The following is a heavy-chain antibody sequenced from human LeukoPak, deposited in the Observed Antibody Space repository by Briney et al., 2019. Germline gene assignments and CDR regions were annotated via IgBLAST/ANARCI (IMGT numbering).Heavy chain of an antibody. J-gene: IGHJ5*02. CDR3: ARVGVYVILTGYYNWFDP. Sequence: SVKVSCKASGGTFSSYAISWVRQAPGQGLEWMGGIIPIFGTANYAQKFQGRVTITADESTSTAYMELSSLRSEDTAVYYCARVGVYVILTGYYNWFDPWGQGTLVTVSS. CDR2: IIPIFGTA. D-gene: IGHD3-9*01. CDR1: GGTFSSYA. V-gene: IGHV1-69*13.